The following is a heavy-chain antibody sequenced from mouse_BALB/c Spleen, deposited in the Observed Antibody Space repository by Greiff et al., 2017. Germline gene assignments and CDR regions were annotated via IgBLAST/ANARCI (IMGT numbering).Heavy chain of an antibody. CDR1: GFTFSSYA. V-gene: IGHV5-6-5*01. Sequence: VQLKESGGGLVKPGGSLKLSCAASGFTFSSYAMSWVRQTPEKRLEWVASISSGGSTYYPDSVKGRFTISRDNARNILYLQMSSLRSEDTAMYYCARGGYDGGFDVWGAGTTVTVSS. J-gene: IGHJ1*01. CDR2: ISSGGST. D-gene: IGHD2-14*01. CDR3: ARGGYDGGFDV.